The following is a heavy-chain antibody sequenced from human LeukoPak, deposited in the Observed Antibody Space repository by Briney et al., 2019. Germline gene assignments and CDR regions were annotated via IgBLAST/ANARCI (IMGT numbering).Heavy chain of an antibody. D-gene: IGHD3-10*01. CDR3: ARSVIVLLWFGDRNWFDP. CDR1: GGTFSSYA. V-gene: IGHV1-69*01. Sequence: GSSVKVSCKASGGTFSSYAISWVRQAPGQGLEWMGGIIPIFGTANYAQKFQGRVTITADESTSTAYMELSSLRSEDTAVYYCARSVIVLLWFGDRNWFDPWGQGTLVTVSS. CDR2: IIPIFGTA. J-gene: IGHJ5*02.